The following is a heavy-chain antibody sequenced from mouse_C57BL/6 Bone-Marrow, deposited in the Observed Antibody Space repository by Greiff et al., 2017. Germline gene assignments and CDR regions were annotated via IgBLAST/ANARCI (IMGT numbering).Heavy chain of an antibody. J-gene: IGHJ3*01. CDR3: ARQEQLPFAY. Sequence: DVMLVESGGGLVKPGGSLKLSCAASGFTFSSYTMSWVRQTPETRLEWVATISGGGGKTHYPDSVKGRFTISRDNAKNTLYLHMSSLRSEDTALYYCARQEQLPFAYGCRGTLVTVSA. D-gene: IGHD3-1*01. CDR2: ISGGGGKT. V-gene: IGHV5-9*01. CDR1: GFTFSSYT.